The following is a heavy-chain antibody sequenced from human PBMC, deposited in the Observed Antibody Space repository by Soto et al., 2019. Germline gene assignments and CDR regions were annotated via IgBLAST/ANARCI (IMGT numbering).Heavy chain of an antibody. CDR3: TGGGEDDY. D-gene: IGHD3-10*01. Sequence: EVQLVESGGGLVQPGGSLKLSCAASGFTFSGSAMHWVRQASGKGLEWVGRIRSKANSYATAYAASVKGRFTISRDDSKNTAYLQMNSLKTEDTAVYYCTGGGEDDYWGQGTLVTVSS. J-gene: IGHJ4*02. CDR1: GFTFSGSA. V-gene: IGHV3-73*01. CDR2: IRSKANSYAT.